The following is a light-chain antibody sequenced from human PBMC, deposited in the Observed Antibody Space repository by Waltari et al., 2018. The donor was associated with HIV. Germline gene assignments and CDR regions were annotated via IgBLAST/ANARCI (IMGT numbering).Light chain of an antibody. CDR3: QQYDVWPLT. CDR2: GAS. CDR1: QTVGLN. J-gene: IGKJ4*01. Sequence: DIGLTQSPAPLSVSTGGRGTLSCRASQTVGLNLAWYQQRPGQPPKLLVYGASTRASDVSSRFSGSGSGTEFTLTITTVRSEDFAMYFCQQYDVWPLTFGGGT. V-gene: IGKV3-15*01.